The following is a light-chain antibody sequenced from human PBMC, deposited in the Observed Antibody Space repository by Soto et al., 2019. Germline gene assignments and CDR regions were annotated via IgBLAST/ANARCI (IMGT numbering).Light chain of an antibody. CDR1: SSDVGGFDH. J-gene: IGLJ1*01. V-gene: IGLV2-11*01. CDR2: DVN. CDR3: CSYAGGNTYV. Sequence: HSALTQPRSVSGSPGQSVTISCSGTSSDVGGFDHVSWYQQHTGKAPKPMIHDVNKRPSGVPDRFSASKSGNTASLTISGLQADDEADYYCCSYAGGNTYVFGTGTKLTVL.